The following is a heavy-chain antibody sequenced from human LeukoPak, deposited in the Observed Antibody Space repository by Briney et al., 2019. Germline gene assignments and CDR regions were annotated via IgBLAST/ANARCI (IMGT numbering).Heavy chain of an antibody. Sequence: GESLKISCQGSEYSFATYWIAWLRQMPGEGLEWMGIIYPSDSDTRYSPSFQGQVTISADKSIKTAYLQWSSLKASDTAMYYCARPLQGIVGATGFDYWGQGTLVTVSS. CDR2: IYPSDSDT. D-gene: IGHD1-26*01. CDR1: EYSFATYW. J-gene: IGHJ4*02. CDR3: ARPLQGIVGATGFDY. V-gene: IGHV5-51*01.